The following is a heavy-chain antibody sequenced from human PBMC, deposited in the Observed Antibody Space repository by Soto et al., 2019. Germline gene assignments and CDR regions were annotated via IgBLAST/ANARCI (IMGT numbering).Heavy chain of an antibody. CDR2: IYYSGRT. CDR1: GGSIDNYEYY. D-gene: IGHD6-6*01. V-gene: IGHV4-30-4*01. CDR3: ARDRSNSPDYFDY. Sequence: SETLSLTCTVSGGSIDNYEYYWTWIRQPPGKGLEWVGYIYYSGRTNYNPSLNSRLTISLDTSKNQFSLRLTSVSAADTAMYYCARDRSNSPDYFDYWGQGTLVTVSS. J-gene: IGHJ4*02.